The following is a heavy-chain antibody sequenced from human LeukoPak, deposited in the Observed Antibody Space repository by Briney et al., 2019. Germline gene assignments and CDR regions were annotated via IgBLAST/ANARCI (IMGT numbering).Heavy chain of an antibody. V-gene: IGHV3-64*01. J-gene: IGHJ4*02. CDR3: ARYNGRYSNSYFDY. CDR2: ITSNGIST. CDR1: GFTFSYYP. Sequence: GGSLRLSCVASGFTFSYYPMHWVRQAPGKGLEYVSAITSNGISTYYANSVKGRFTISRDNSKNTLFLQMNSLRAEDTAVYYCARYNGRYSNSYFDYWGQGILVTVSS. D-gene: IGHD1-26*01.